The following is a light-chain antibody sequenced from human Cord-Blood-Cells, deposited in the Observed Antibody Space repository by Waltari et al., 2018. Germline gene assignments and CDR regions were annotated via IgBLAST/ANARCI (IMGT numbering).Light chain of an antibody. CDR3: QQYNSYSPT. Sequence: VGDRGTITCRASQSISSWLAWYQQKPGKAPKLLIYDASSLESGVPSRFSGSGSGTEFTLTISSLQPDDFATYYCQQYNSYSPTFGQGTKVEIK. J-gene: IGKJ1*01. CDR1: QSISSW. V-gene: IGKV1-5*01. CDR2: DAS.